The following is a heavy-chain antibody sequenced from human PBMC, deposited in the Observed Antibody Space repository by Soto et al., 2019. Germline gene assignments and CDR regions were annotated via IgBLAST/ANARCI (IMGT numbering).Heavy chain of an antibody. CDR3: ARGVTSLGDPFDP. CDR1: GFTFSSYA. V-gene: IGHV3-30-3*01. CDR2: ISYDGSNK. J-gene: IGHJ5*02. D-gene: IGHD3-16*01. Sequence: QVQLVESGGGVVQPGRSLRLSCAASGFTFSSYAMHWVRQAPGKGLEWVAVISYDGSNKYYADSVKGRFTISRDNSKNTLYLQMNSLRAEDTAVYYCARGVTSLGDPFDPWGQGTLVTVSS.